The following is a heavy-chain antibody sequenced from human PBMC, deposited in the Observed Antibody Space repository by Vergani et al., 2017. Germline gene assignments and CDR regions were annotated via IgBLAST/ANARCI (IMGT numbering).Heavy chain of an antibody. CDR1: GYSNSSGYY. D-gene: IGHD1-14*01. CDR3: ARERNSDAFDI. V-gene: IGHV4-38-2*02. CDR2: SYHSGST. Sequence: QVQLQESGPGLVKPSETLSLTCAVSGYSNSSGYYWGWIRRPPGKGLEWIGSSYHSGSTYYNPSLKSRVTISVDTSKNQFSLKLSSVTAADTAVYYCARERNSDAFDIWGQGTMVTVSS. J-gene: IGHJ3*02.